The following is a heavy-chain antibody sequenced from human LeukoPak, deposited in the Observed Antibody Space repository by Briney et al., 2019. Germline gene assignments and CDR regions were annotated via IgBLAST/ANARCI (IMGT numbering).Heavy chain of an antibody. CDR2: IYSDGRT. V-gene: IGHV3-53*01. D-gene: IGHD3-10*01. J-gene: IGHJ6*02. Sequence: PGGSLRLSCVVSGFIVSSNCMTWVRQAPGRGLEWVSVIYSDGRTYYSDSVKGRFTISRDNSENPLYLQMNSLRAEDTAVYYCARERIYFGSGRDLTDARLFYYYGMDVWGQGTTVTVSS. CDR3: ARERIYFGSGRDLTDARLFYYYGMDV. CDR1: GFIVSSNC.